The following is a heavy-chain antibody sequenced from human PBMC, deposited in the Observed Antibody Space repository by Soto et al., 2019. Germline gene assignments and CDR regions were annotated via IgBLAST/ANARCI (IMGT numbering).Heavy chain of an antibody. Sequence: ASVQVSCHAFGYTFTSSAMHWVRQAPAQTLEWMEWINASNGNTKNAQKFQSRVTNTRDTSASTAYMELSSLRSEDTAVYYCAILGPITFGGVIVSRDYFDYWGQGTLVTVSS. CDR2: INASNGNT. D-gene: IGHD3-16*02. J-gene: IGHJ4*02. V-gene: IGHV1-3*01. CDR1: GYTFTSSA. CDR3: AILGPITFGGVIVSRDYFDY.